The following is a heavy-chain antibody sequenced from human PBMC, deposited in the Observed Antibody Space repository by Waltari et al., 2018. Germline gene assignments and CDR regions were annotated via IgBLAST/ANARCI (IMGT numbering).Heavy chain of an antibody. CDR3: ARGQRVMRLDAFDI. CDR1: GFTFSSYW. V-gene: IGHV3-7*01. D-gene: IGHD3-16*01. CDR2: IKKDGSGK. Sequence: EVQLVESGGGLVQPGGSLRLSCAASGFTFSSYWMSWVRQAPGKGREWVANIKKDGSGKYYVDSVKGRFTISRDNAKNSLYLQMNSLRAEDTAVYYCARGQRVMRLDAFDIWGQGTMVTVSS. J-gene: IGHJ3*02.